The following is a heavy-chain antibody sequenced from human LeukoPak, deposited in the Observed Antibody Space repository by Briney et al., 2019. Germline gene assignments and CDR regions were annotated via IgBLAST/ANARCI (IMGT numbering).Heavy chain of an antibody. J-gene: IGHJ4*02. CDR2: IYWDADK. CDR3: AHVKAYYDFWSGYSGYFDY. D-gene: IGHD3-3*01. Sequence: SGPTLVNPTQTLTLTCTFSGFSLSTSGVGVGWIRQPPGKALEWLALIYWDADKRYSPSLKSRLTITKDTSKNQVVLTMTNMDPVDTATYYCAHVKAYYDFWSGYSGYFDYWGQGTLVTVSS. V-gene: IGHV2-5*02. CDR1: GFSLSTSGVG.